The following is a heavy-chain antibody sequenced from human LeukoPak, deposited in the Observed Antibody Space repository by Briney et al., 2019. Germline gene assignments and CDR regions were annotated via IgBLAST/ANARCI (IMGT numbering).Heavy chain of an antibody. CDR3: VRALTGSEEF. V-gene: IGHV3-74*01. Sequence: GGSLRLSCAASGFTFDTSWMHWVRQAPGKGLVWISRIDSDGNMISYVDSVKGRFTISRDNAKNTLYLQMNSLRVEDTAVYYCVRALTGSEEFWGQGTLVTVSS. CDR1: GFTFDTSW. D-gene: IGHD7-27*01. J-gene: IGHJ4*02. CDR2: IDSDGNMI.